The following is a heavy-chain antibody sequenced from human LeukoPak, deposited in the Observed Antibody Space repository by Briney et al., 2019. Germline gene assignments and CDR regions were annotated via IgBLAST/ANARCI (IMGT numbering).Heavy chain of an antibody. CDR1: GGTLSSYA. CDR3: MTTDYYYYMDV. J-gene: IGHJ6*03. CDR2: IIPIFGTA. V-gene: IGHV1-69*05. D-gene: IGHD4-17*01. Sequence: SVKVSCKASGGTLSSYAISWVRQAPGQGLEWMGGIIPIFGTANYAQKFQGRVTITTDESTSTAYMELSSLRSEDTAVYYCMTTDYYYYMDVWGKGTTVTVSS.